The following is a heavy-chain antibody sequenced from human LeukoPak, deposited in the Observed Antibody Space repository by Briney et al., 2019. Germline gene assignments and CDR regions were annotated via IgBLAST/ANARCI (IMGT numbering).Heavy chain of an antibody. CDR1: GGSFSGYY. D-gene: IGHD4-11*01. J-gene: IGHJ3*01. V-gene: IGHV4-34*01. CDR2: INHSGST. Sequence: SETLSLTCAVYGGSFSGYYWSWIRQPPGKGLEWIGEINHSGSTNYNPSLKSRVTISVDTSKNQFSLKLTSVTAADTAAYYCARGPNTAGNYRAFDLWGQGTKVTVSS. CDR3: ARGPNTAGNYRAFDL.